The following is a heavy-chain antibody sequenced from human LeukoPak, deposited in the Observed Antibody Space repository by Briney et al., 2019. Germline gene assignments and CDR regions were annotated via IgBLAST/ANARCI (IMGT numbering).Heavy chain of an antibody. Sequence: GGSLRLSCAASGFTFSDYYMSWIRQAPGQGLEWVAYISHSSGFTNYADSVKGRFAISRDNAKNPLYLQMDSLRAEDTAIYYCAKLFKAYSSTWIDYWGQGNLVTVSS. D-gene: IGHD6-13*01. CDR3: AKLFKAYSSTWIDY. CDR2: ISHSSGFT. CDR1: GFTFSDYY. J-gene: IGHJ4*02. V-gene: IGHV3-11*03.